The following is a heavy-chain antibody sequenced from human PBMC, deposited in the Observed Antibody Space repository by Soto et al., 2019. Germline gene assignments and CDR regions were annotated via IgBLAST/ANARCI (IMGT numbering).Heavy chain of an antibody. V-gene: IGHV4-39*01. CDR2: IYYSGST. D-gene: IGHD3-3*01. Sequence: ETLSLTCTVSGGSISSSSYYWGWIRQPPGKGLEWIGSIYYSGSTYYNPSLKSRVTISVDTSENQLSLTLNSVTAADTAVYFCARHVGAIFGVVIINYYGLDVWGQGTTVPVSS. CDR1: GGSISSSSYY. J-gene: IGHJ6*02. CDR3: ARHVGAIFGVVIINYYGLDV.